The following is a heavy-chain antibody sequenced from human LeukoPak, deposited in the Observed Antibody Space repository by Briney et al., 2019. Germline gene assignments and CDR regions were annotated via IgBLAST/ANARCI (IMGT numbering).Heavy chain of an antibody. J-gene: IGHJ5*02. Sequence: SETLSLTCTVSGGSISSGGYYWSWIRQHPGKGLEWIGYIYYSGSTYYNPSLKSRVTISVDTPKNQFSLKLSSVTAADTAVHYCAREFRRDWFDPWGQGTLVTVSS. V-gene: IGHV4-31*03. CDR3: AREFRRDWFDP. CDR2: IYYSGST. CDR1: GGSISSGGYY.